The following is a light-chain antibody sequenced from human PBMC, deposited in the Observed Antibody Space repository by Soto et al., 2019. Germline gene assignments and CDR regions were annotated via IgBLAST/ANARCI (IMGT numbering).Light chain of an antibody. CDR3: QQYGSSGT. J-gene: IGKJ1*01. CDR1: QSVSNTY. Sequence: EIVMTQSPATLSWSPGEIATLSFRSSQSVSNTYLARYQQKPGQAPSLLIYGASNRATGLPDRFSGSGSGTDFTLTISRLEPEDFAVYYCQQYGSSGTFGQGTKV. CDR2: GAS. V-gene: IGKV3-20*01.